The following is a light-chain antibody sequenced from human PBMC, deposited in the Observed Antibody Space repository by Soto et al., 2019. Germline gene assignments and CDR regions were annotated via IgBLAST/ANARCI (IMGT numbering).Light chain of an antibody. Sequence: DIQMTQSPSSLSASVGDRITITCRASHSIDNYLSWYQLKPGKAPKVLIYGASTLQSGVPSRFSGSGSGTDFTLTISSLLPEDFATYYCQQTYSPPFTFGPGTKVGIK. J-gene: IGKJ3*01. V-gene: IGKV1-39*01. CDR2: GAS. CDR1: HSIDNY. CDR3: QQTYSPPFT.